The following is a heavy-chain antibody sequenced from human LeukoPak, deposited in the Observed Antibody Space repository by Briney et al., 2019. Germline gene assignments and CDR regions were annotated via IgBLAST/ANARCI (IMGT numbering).Heavy chain of an antibody. D-gene: IGHD2-2*01. CDR3: ARCGEGEIVVIPAAQDY. Sequence: ASVKVSCKASVYTFTIYGISWVRQAPGQGLEWMGWISAYNGNRNYAQKIHGRVTMTTYTSTNTAYMELRSRTSDDTDAYYYARCGEGEIVVIPAAQDYWGQGTMVTVSS. J-gene: IGHJ4*02. V-gene: IGHV1-18*01. CDR1: VYTFTIYG. CDR2: ISAYNGNR.